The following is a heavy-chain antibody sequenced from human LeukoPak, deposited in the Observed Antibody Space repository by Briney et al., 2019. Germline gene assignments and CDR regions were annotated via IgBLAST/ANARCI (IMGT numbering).Heavy chain of an antibody. CDR1: GFTFDDYA. Sequence: GGSLRLSYAASGFTFDDYAMHWVRQAPGKGLEWVSGISWNSGSIGYADSVKGRFTISRDNAKNSLYLQMNSLRAEDTAVYYCARALEGFHYDILTGYYPFDYWGQGTLVTVSS. CDR3: ARALEGFHYDILTGYYPFDY. V-gene: IGHV3-9*01. CDR2: ISWNSGSI. D-gene: IGHD3-9*01. J-gene: IGHJ4*02.